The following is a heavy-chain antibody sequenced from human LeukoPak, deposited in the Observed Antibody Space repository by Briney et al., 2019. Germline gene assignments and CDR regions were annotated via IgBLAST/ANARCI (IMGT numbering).Heavy chain of an antibody. J-gene: IGHJ4*02. V-gene: IGHV3-23*01. Sequence: GGSLRLSCAASGFTFSSYAMSWVRQAPGKGLEWVSAISGSGGSTYYADSVKGRFTISRDNSKNTLYLQMNSLRAEDTAVYYCARRYGYGSYYFDYWGQGTLVTVSS. CDR3: ARRYGYGSYYFDY. CDR1: GFTFSSYA. D-gene: IGHD5-18*01. CDR2: ISGSGGST.